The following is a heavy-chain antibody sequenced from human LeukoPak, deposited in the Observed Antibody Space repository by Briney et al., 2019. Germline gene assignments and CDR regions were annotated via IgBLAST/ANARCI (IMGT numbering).Heavy chain of an antibody. CDR1: GFTFSSYW. V-gene: IGHV3-7*01. CDR3: ARDGGRFGELLVY. Sequence: GGSLRLSCAASGFTFSSYWMSWVRQAPGKGLEWVANIKQDGSEKYYVDSVKGRFTISRDNAKNSLYLQMNSLRAEDTAVYYCARDGGRFGELLVYWGQGTLVTVSS. J-gene: IGHJ4*02. CDR2: IKQDGSEK. D-gene: IGHD3-10*01.